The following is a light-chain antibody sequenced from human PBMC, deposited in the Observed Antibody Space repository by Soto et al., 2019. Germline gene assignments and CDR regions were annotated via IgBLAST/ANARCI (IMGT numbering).Light chain of an antibody. CDR2: GAS. CDR3: QQYGSSRT. Sequence: EIVLTQSPGTLSLSPGERATLSCRASQSVSSSYLAWYQQKPGQAPRLLIYGASSRATGIPDRFSGSGSGTAFTLTIGRLEPEDFAVYYCQQYGSSRTFGQGTKVEIK. J-gene: IGKJ1*01. V-gene: IGKV3-20*01. CDR1: QSVSSSY.